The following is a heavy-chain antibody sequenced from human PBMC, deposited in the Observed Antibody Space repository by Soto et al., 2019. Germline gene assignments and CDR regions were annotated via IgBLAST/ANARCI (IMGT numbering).Heavy chain of an antibody. CDR2: VSKSDYT. CDR3: AREDSIIIPAVSDF. CDR1: GFYFNNYG. V-gene: IGHV3-21*01. J-gene: IGHJ4*02. Sequence: PGGSLRLSCAVSGFYFNNYGINWVRQAPGKGLEWVSSVSKSDYTYYSDSVKGRFTISRDNAKNSVSLQMNSLRAEDTAVYYCAREDSIIIPAVSDFWGQGTLLTVSS. D-gene: IGHD2-2*01.